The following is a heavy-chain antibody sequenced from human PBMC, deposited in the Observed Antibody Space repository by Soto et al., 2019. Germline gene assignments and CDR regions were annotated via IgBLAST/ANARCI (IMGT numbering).Heavy chain of an antibody. V-gene: IGHV3-33*01. Sequence: GGSLRLSCAASGFTFSSYGMHWVRQAPGKGLEWVAVIWYDGSNKYYADSVKGRFTISRDNSKNTLYLQMNSLRAEDTAVYYCARPPPLRYCSGGSCYSERYYYYYMDVWGKGTTVTVSS. D-gene: IGHD2-15*01. CDR1: GFTFSSYG. CDR2: IWYDGSNK. J-gene: IGHJ6*03. CDR3: ARPPPLRYCSGGSCYSERYYYYYMDV.